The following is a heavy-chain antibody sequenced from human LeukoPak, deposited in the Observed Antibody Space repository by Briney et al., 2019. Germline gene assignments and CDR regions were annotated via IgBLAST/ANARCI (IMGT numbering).Heavy chain of an antibody. CDR2: IYSGGST. V-gene: IGHV3-53*01. CDR1: GFTVSSNY. Sequence: PGGSLRLSCAASGFTVSSNYMSWVRQAPGKGLEWVSVIYSGGSTYYADSVKGRFTISRDNSKNTMYLQMNSLRVGDTAVYRCAKDYRLESHYGDAFDIWGQGTMVTVSS. J-gene: IGHJ3*02. CDR3: AKDYRLESHYGDAFDI. D-gene: IGHD3-10*01.